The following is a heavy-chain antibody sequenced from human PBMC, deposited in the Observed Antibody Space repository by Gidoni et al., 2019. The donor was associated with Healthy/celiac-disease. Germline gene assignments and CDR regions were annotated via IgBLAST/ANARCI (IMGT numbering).Heavy chain of an antibody. J-gene: IGHJ6*02. CDR1: GFTFDDYA. D-gene: IGHD3-10*01. CDR3: AKALRFEPYYYYYGMDV. V-gene: IGHV3-9*01. Sequence: EVQLVESGGGLVQPGGSLRLSRAALGFTFDDYAMHWVRQAAGTGLDVVSGISWNSGSIGYADAVKGRFTISRDNAKNSLYLQMNKLRAEDTAVYYCAKALRFEPYYYYYGMDVWGQGTTVTVSS. CDR2: ISWNSGSI.